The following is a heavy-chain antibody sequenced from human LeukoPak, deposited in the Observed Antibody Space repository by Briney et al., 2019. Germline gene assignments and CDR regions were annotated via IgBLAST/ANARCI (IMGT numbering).Heavy chain of an antibody. CDR3: ARGVKYCSGGSCKRYYYYYYYMDV. V-gene: IGHV4-34*01. J-gene: IGHJ6*03. CDR2: INHSGST. Sequence: SETLSLTCAVYGGSFSGYYWGWIRQPPGKGLEWIGEINHSGSTNYNPSLKSRVTISVDTSKNQFSLKLSSVTAADTAVYYCARGVKYCSGGSCKRYYYYYYYMDVWGKGTTVTVSS. CDR1: GGSFSGYY. D-gene: IGHD2-15*01.